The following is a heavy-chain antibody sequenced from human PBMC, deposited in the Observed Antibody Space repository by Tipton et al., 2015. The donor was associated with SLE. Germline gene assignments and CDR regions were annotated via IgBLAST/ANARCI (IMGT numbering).Heavy chain of an antibody. CDR3: ARDWALGLRCSVSSCHGGDY. J-gene: IGHJ4*02. Sequence: GSLRLSCAASGFTFSNYWMHWVRQAPGKGLVWVSRINGGGISTTYADSVRGRFTISRDNAKNTLYLQMNTLRADDTVVYYCARDWALGLRCSVSSCHGGDYWGQGVLVVVSS. CDR1: GFTFSNYW. CDR2: INGGGIST. D-gene: IGHD6-19*01. V-gene: IGHV3-74*01.